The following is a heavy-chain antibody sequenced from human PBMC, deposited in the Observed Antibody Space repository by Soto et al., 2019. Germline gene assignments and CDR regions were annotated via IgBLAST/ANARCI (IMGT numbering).Heavy chain of an antibody. CDR3: ARELRYCTSSNCYGGVFDY. CDR1: GGSFSGYY. V-gene: IGHV4-34*01. CDR2: INPSGNT. Sequence: QVQLQQWGAGLLKPSETLSLTCAVYGGSFSGYYWSWIRQPPGKGLEWIGEINPSGNTIYNPSLKSRVTISVATSKIHFSLRLSSVTAADTAVYYCARELRYCTSSNCYGGVFDYWGQGTLVTVSS. D-gene: IGHD2-2*01. J-gene: IGHJ4*02.